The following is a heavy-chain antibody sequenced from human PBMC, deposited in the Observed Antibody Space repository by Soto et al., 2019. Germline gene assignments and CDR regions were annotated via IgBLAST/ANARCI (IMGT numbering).Heavy chain of an antibody. V-gene: IGHV1-18*01. D-gene: IGHD6-6*01. J-gene: IGHJ5*02. Sequence: GASVKVSCKASGYTFTSYGISWVRQAPGQGLEWMGWISAYNGNTNYAQKLQGRVTMTTDTSTSTAYMELRSLRSDDTAVYYCARHVQGTAVAARPWNWFDPWGQGTLVTVSS. CDR3: ARHVQGTAVAARPWNWFDP. CDR1: GYTFTSYG. CDR2: ISAYNGNT.